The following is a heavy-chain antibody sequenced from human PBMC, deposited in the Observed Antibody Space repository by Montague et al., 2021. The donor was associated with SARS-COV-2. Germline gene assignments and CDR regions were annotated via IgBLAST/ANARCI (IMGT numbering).Heavy chain of an antibody. CDR1: GGSISSYY. CDR3: AREVRYYYDSSGPGAFDI. V-gene: IGHV4-59*01. D-gene: IGHD3-22*01. CDR2: IYYSGST. Sequence: SETLSLTCTVSGGSISSYYCSWIRQPPGKGLDLIWYIYYSGSTNXNPSLKSRVTISVDTSKNQFSLKLSSVTAADTAVYYCAREVRYYYDSSGPGAFDIWGQGTMVTVSS. J-gene: IGHJ3*02.